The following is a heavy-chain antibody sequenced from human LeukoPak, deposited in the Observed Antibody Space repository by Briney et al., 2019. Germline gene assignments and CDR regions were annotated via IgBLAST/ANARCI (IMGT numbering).Heavy chain of an antibody. CDR3: ARRSAVAAHFDY. Sequence: PSETLSLTCAVSGYSISSSNWWGWIRQPPGKGLEWIGHIYYSGSTYHSPSLKSRVTMSVDTSKNQFSLKLSSVTAVDTAVYYCARRSAVAAHFDYWGQGTLVTVSS. J-gene: IGHJ4*02. CDR2: IYYSGST. CDR1: GYSISSSNW. V-gene: IGHV4-28*01. D-gene: IGHD6-19*01.